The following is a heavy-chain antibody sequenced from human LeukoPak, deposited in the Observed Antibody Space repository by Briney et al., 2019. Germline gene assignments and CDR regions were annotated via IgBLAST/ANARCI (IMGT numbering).Heavy chain of an antibody. J-gene: IGHJ5*02. V-gene: IGHV4-59*08. CDR1: GGSISSYY. CDR3: ASPQYCSGGSCNWFDP. CDR2: IYYSGST. D-gene: IGHD2-15*01. Sequence: SETLSLPCTVSGGSISSYYWSWLRQPPGKGLEWIGYIYYSGSTNYNPSLNSRVTISVDTSKNQFSLKLSSVTAAGTAVYYCASPQYCSGGSCNWFDPWGQGTLVTVSS.